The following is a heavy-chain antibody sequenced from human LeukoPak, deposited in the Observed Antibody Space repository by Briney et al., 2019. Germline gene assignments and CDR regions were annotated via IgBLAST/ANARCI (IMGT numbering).Heavy chain of an antibody. CDR3: ASLVVTPGGDAFDI. V-gene: IGHV4-61*05. D-gene: IGHD4-23*01. CDR2: IYYSGST. CDR1: GGSISSSSYY. J-gene: IGHJ3*02. Sequence: PSETLSLTCTVSGGSISSSSYYWGWIRQPPGKGLEWIGYIYYSGSTNYNPSLKSRVTISVDTSKNQFSLKLSSVTAADTAVYYCASLVVTPGGDAFDIWGQGTMVTVSS.